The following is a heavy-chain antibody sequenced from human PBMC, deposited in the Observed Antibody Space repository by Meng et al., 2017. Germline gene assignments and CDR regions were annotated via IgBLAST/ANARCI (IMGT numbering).Heavy chain of an antibody. Sequence: QVQLQESGPGLVKPSETLSLTCAVSGGSISSTDWWSWVRQPPGKGLEWIGEISHSENTKYNPSLKSRVSISVDKSKNQFSLSLSSVTAADTAVYYCARDRLDGYSSSSYFFGWFDPWGEGTLVTVSS. D-gene: IGHD6-13*01. CDR1: GGSISSTDW. CDR3: ARDRLDGYSSSSYFFGWFDP. J-gene: IGHJ5*02. CDR2: ISHSENT. V-gene: IGHV4-4*02.